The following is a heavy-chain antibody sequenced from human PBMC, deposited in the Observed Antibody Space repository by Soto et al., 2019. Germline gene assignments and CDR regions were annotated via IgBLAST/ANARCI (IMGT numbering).Heavy chain of an antibody. CDR1: GYTFTSYY. V-gene: IGHV1-46*01. Sequence: ASVKVSCKASGYTFTSYYMHWVRQAPGQGLEWMGIINPSGGSTSYAQKFQGRVTTTRDTSTSTVYMELSSLRSEDTAVYYCARVGYKYYDSSGYPYWGQGTLVTVSS. D-gene: IGHD3-22*01. CDR2: INPSGGST. CDR3: ARVGYKYYDSSGYPY. J-gene: IGHJ4*02.